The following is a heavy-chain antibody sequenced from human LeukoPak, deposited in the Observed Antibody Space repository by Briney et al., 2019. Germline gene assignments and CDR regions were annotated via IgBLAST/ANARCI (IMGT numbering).Heavy chain of an antibody. V-gene: IGHV3-23*01. J-gene: IGHJ6*03. CDR1: GFTFSSYA. Sequence: GGSLRLSCAASGFTFSSYAMSWVRQAPGKGLEWVSAISGSGGSTYYADSVKGRFTISRDNAKNSLYLQMNSLRAEDTAVYYCASSSGSYFDPSYYYMDVWGKGTTVTISS. CDR3: ASSSGSYFDPSYYYMDV. CDR2: ISGSGGST. D-gene: IGHD1-26*01.